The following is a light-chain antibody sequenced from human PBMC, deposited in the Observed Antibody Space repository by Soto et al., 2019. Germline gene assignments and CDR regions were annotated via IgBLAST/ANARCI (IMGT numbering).Light chain of an antibody. CDR1: QGVSNY. CDR3: QKYNSAPLT. Sequence: DIQMTQSPSSLSASVGERVTISCRASQGVSNYLAWYQQKPGKAPRLLIYATSALHSGVPARFSGSGSGTEFTLTISSLQPEDVATYYCQKYNSAPLTFGRGTKVDIK. J-gene: IGKJ3*01. CDR2: ATS. V-gene: IGKV1-27*01.